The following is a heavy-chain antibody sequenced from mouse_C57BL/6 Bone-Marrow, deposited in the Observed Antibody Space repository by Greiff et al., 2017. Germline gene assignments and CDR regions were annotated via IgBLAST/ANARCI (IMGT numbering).Heavy chain of an antibody. V-gene: IGHV1-69*01. Sequence: QVQLQQPGAELVMPGASVKLSCKASGYTFTSYWMHWVKQRPGQGLEWIGEIDPSDSYTNYNQKFKGKSTLTVAKSSSTAYLQLNSLPSEDSAVYNCARGGTTVEWWFADWGQGTLVTVSA. CDR1: GYTFTSYW. J-gene: IGHJ3*01. CDR3: ARGGTTVEWWFAD. D-gene: IGHD1-3*01. CDR2: IDPSDSYT.